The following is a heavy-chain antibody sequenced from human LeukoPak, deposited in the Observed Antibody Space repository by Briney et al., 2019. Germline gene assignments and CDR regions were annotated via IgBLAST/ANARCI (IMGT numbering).Heavy chain of an antibody. CDR2: ISGSGGST. CDR3: AKDGTWMDAFDI. Sequence: GGSLRLSCAASEFSVGSNYMTWVRQAPGKGLEWVSAISGSGGSTYYADSVKGRFTISRDNSKNTLYLQMNSLRAEDTAVYYCAKDGTWMDAFDIWGQGTMVTVSS. CDR1: EFSVGSNY. D-gene: IGHD5-12*01. J-gene: IGHJ3*02. V-gene: IGHV3-23*01.